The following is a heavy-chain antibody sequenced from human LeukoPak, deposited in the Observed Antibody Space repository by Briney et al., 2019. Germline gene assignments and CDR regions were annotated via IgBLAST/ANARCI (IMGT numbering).Heavy chain of an antibody. CDR3: ARTANYYYYYMDV. CDR2: IYYSET. CDR1: GDSISSSSYY. V-gene: IGHV4-39*01. J-gene: IGHJ6*03. Sequence: SETLSLTCTVSGDSISSSSYYWGWIRQPPGKGLEWIGNIYYSETYNNPSFKSRVTLSVDTSKNQLSLKLSSVTAADTAVYYCARTANYYYYYMDVWGKGTTVTISS.